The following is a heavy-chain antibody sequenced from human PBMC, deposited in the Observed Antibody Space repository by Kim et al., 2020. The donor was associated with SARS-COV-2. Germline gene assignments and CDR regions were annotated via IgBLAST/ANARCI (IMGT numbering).Heavy chain of an antibody. D-gene: IGHD1-26*01. CDR3: AKDSSVGLTGWFDP. J-gene: IGHJ5*02. Sequence: ANSAKSRFTIARDNDKNSLYLQMNSLRADDTALYYCAKDSSVGLTGWFDPWGQGTLVTVSS. V-gene: IGHV3-9*01.